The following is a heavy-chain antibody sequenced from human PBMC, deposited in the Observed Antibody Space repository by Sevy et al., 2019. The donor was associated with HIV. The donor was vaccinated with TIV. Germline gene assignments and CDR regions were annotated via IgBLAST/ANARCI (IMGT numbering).Heavy chain of an antibody. CDR2: ISYSGNT. CDR3: ARDAGNGSYENWYFDL. V-gene: IGHV4-30-4*01. J-gene: IGHJ2*01. CDR1: GGSISRGDYY. Sequence: SQTLSLTCTVSGGSISRGDYYWSWIRQPPGKGPEWVGYISYSGNTYYNPSLRSRITISVDTSNNQFSLKLKSVTAADTAMYYCARDAGNGSYENWYFDLWGRGTLVTVSS. D-gene: IGHD1-26*01.